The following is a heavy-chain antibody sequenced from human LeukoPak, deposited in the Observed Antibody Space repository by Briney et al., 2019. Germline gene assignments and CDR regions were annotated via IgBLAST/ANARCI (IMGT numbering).Heavy chain of an antibody. CDR1: GFTFNNYW. Sequence: GGSLRLSCAASGFTFNNYWMHWVRQAPGKGLVWVSRISKDGSTTNYADSVKGRFTISRDNAKNTLYLQMNSLTAEDSALYYCARGASSGYRIDYWGQGTLVTVSS. CDR3: ARGASSGYRIDY. J-gene: IGHJ4*02. D-gene: IGHD5-18*01. V-gene: IGHV3-74*01. CDR2: ISKDGSTT.